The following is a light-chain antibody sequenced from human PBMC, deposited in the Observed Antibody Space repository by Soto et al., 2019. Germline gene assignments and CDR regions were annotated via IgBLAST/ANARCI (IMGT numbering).Light chain of an antibody. Sequence: DIAMTQSPLSLPVTPGEPASISCRSSQSLLHSNGYNYLDWYLQKPGQSPQLLIYLGSNRSSGVPDRFSGSGSGTDFTLKTSRVEAEDVGVYYCMQALQTPVTFGQGTKVDIK. J-gene: IGKJ1*01. CDR3: MQALQTPVT. CDR2: LGS. V-gene: IGKV2-28*01. CDR1: QSLLHSNGYNY.